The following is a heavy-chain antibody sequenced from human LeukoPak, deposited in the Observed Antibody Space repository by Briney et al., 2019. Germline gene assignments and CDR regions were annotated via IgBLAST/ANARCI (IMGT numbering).Heavy chain of an antibody. CDR1: RYSISSGYF. D-gene: IGHD1-26*01. V-gene: IGHV4-38-2*02. Sequence: PSETLSLTCTVSRYSISSGYFWGWIRPPPGKGRAWIGSISHSGSTYYTPSLKSRVTISLDRSKNQFSLKLSSVTAADTAVYYCAREGDVGGATIDSWGQGTLVTVSS. CDR3: AREGDVGGATIDS. CDR2: ISHSGST. J-gene: IGHJ4*02.